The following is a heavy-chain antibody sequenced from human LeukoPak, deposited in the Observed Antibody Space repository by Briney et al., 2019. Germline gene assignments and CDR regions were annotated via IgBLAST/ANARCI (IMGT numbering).Heavy chain of an antibody. D-gene: IGHD3-22*01. Sequence: KPSETLSLTCTVSGGSISSYYWSWIRQPPGKGLEWIGYIYYSGSTNYNPSLKSRVTISVDTSKNQFSLKLSSVTAADTAVYHCARGKEHPYDSSGYYPYYFDYWGQGTLVTVSS. J-gene: IGHJ4*02. CDR3: ARGKEHPYDSSGYYPYYFDY. CDR2: IYYSGST. CDR1: GGSISSYY. V-gene: IGHV4-59*01.